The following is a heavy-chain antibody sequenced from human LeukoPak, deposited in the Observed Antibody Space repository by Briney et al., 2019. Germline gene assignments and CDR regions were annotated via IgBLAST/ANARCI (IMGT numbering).Heavy chain of an antibody. CDR2: IFPSGSI. D-gene: IGHD3-22*01. V-gene: IGHV4-4*09. J-gene: IGHJ6*03. CDR3: ARRRDETATAAGYYHMDV. Sequence: SETLSLTCTVSGASISSYYWSWFRRPPVKGLEWIAYIFPSGSINFNPSLKSRVSISVDGSKNNFSLDLSSVTAADTAVYYCARRRDETATAAGYYHMDVWGKGTTVTVSS. CDR1: GASISSYY.